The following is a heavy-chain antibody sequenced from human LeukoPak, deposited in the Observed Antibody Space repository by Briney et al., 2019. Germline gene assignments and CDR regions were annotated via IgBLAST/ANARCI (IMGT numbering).Heavy chain of an antibody. Sequence: ASVKVSCKASGYTFTSYYMHWVRQAPGQGLEWMGIINPRGGSTSYAQKFQGRVTMTRDTSISTAYMELSRLRSDDTAVYYCARDPTVVVPADDYYYYYYMDVWGKGTTVAVSS. V-gene: IGHV1-46*01. D-gene: IGHD2-2*01. CDR3: ARDPTVVVPADDYYYYYYMDV. CDR1: GYTFTSYY. J-gene: IGHJ6*03. CDR2: INPRGGST.